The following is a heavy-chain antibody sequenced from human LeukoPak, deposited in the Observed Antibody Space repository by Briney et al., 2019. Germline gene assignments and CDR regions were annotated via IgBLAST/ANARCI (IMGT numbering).Heavy chain of an antibody. J-gene: IGHJ5*02. Sequence: SQTLSLTCTVSGGSISSGDYYWSWIRQPPGRGLEWIGYIYYSGNTFHYNPSLKSRVNISVDTSKNQFSLRLSSVTAVDTAVYYCASTNCSSAGCYGANWFDPWGQGTLVTVSS. CDR3: ASTNCSSAGCYGANWFDP. CDR1: GGSISSGDYY. V-gene: IGHV4-30-4*08. CDR2: IYYSGNT. D-gene: IGHD2-2*01.